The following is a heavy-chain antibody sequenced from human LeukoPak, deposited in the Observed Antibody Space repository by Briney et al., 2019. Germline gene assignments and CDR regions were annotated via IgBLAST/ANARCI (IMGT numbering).Heavy chain of an antibody. Sequence: GGSLRLSCAASGFTFGNYWMNWVRHAPGKGLQWVANIQEAGSEKYYVDSVKGRFTISRDNAKNSLYLQMNRLRAEDTAVYYCARVAPRYQLLYRAHGNYGMDVWGQGTTVAVSS. CDR1: GFTFGNYW. V-gene: IGHV3-7*01. CDR3: ARVAPRYQLLYRAHGNYGMDV. J-gene: IGHJ6*02. D-gene: IGHD2-2*02. CDR2: IQEAGSEK.